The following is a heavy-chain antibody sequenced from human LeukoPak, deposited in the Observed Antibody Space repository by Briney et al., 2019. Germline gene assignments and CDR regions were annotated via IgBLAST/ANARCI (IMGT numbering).Heavy chain of an antibody. CDR2: ISGSGAST. CDR1: GFTFSNYA. V-gene: IGHV3-23*01. Sequence: GGSLRLSCAVSGFTFSNYAMNWVRHAPGNGLELVSTISGSGASTDYADSVKGRFTISRDNSKNRLYLQMNSLRAEDTAVYYCAKRQWELHRLSAFDYWGHGTLVTVSS. J-gene: IGHJ4*01. CDR3: AKRQWELHRLSAFDY. D-gene: IGHD1-26*01.